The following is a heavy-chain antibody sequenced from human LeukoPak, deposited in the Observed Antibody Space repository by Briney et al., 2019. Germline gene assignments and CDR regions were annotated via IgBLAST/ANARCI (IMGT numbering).Heavy chain of an antibody. CDR1: GFTFSEAW. V-gene: IGHV3-21*01. J-gene: IGHJ5*01. CDR2: ISSSSSYI. D-gene: IGHD2-15*01. Sequence: PGGSLRLSCAASGFTFSEAWMSWVRQAPGKGLEWVSSISSSSSYIYYADSLKGRFTISRDNAKKSVYLQMNSLRAEDTAVYYCARGALDAATPFDSWGQGTLVTVSS. CDR3: ARGALDAATPFDS.